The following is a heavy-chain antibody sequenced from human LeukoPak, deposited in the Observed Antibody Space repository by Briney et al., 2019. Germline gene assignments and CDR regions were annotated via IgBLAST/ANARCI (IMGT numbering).Heavy chain of an antibody. CDR1: GFTFSSYA. J-gene: IGHJ4*02. CDR3: ARDLRAPGIDY. Sequence: PGRSLRLSCAASGFTFSSYAMHWVRQAPGKGLEWVAVISYDGSNKYYADSVKGRFTISRDNSKNTLYLQMNSLRAEDTAVYYCARDLRAPGIDYWGQGTLVTVSS. V-gene: IGHV3-30-3*01. CDR2: ISYDGSNK.